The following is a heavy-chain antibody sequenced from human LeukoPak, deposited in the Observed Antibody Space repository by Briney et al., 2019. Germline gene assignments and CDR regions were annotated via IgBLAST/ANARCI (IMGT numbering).Heavy chain of an antibody. CDR2: IYYSGST. V-gene: IGHV4-30-4*01. CDR3: ARGEENGMDV. Sequence: SQTLSLTCTVSGGSISSGDYYWSWLRQPPVKGLEWIGYIYYSGSTYYNPSLKSRVTISVDTSKNQFSLKLSSVTAADTAVYFCARGEENGMDVWGQGTTVTVSS. J-gene: IGHJ6*02. CDR1: GGSISSGDYY.